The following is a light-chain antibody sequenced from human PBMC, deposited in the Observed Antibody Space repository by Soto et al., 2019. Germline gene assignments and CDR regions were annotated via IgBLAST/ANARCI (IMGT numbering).Light chain of an antibody. J-gene: IGLJ1*01. Sequence: QSALTQPASVSGSPLQSITISCTGTSSDVGGYNYVSWYQQHPGKAPKLMIYDVSNRPSGVSNRFSGSKSGNTASLTISGLQAEDEADYYCSSYTSSSTLVFGTGTKVTV. CDR2: DVS. CDR1: SSDVGGYNY. V-gene: IGLV2-14*01. CDR3: SSYTSSSTLV.